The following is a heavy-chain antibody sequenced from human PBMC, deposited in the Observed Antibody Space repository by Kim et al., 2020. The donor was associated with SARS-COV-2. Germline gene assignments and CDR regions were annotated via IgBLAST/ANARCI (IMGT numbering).Heavy chain of an antibody. J-gene: IGHJ4*02. V-gene: IGHV4-59*01. CDR3: AKGAGRYDF. D-gene: IGHD6-19*01. Sequence: SETLSLTCTVSGVSITGSYWSWLWQPPGEGLEWIAYVENSGRTNYNPSLKSRVAISMDSSQNQFSLRLNSVTAADSAADYCAKGAGRYDFLGRGTLGTGS. CDR1: GVSITGSY. CDR2: VENSGRT.